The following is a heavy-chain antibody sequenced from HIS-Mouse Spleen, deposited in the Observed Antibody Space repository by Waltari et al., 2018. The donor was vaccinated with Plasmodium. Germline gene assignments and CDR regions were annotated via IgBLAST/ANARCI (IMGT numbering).Heavy chain of an antibody. CDR1: GGSFSGYY. CDR2: NNHSGST. D-gene: IGHD1-7*01. V-gene: IGHV4-34*01. J-gene: IGHJ3*02. CDR3: ARETAYGITGTTAFDI. Sequence: QVQLQQWGAGLLKPSETLSLTCAVYGGSFSGYYWSWIRQPPGKGLEWIGENNHSGSTNYNPALKIRVTISVDTSKNQFSLKLSSVTAADTAVYYCARETAYGITGTTAFDIWGQGTMVTVSS.